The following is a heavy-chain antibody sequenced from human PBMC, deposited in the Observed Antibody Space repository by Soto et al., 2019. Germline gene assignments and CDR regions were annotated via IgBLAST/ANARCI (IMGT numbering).Heavy chain of an antibody. CDR2: ITPLKGNT. CDR1: GYTFTSYG. CDR3: TTDYGARTEYFKD. Sequence: QVLLVQSGAEVKKPGASVMVSCKTSGYTFTSYGISWVRQAPGQGLEWMGWITPLKGNTHYSQKFQGRVMMTTDTSTNTAYLEMRRLTSDDTAVYYCTTDYGARTEYFKDWGQGTLVTVSS. J-gene: IGHJ1*01. D-gene: IGHD4-17*01. V-gene: IGHV1-18*01.